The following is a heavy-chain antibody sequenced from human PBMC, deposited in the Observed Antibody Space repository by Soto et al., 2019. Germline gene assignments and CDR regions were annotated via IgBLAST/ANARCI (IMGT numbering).Heavy chain of an antibody. CDR3: AREGCSSTSCYKIYYYYGMDV. Sequence: QVQLQESGPGLVKPSGTLSLTCAVSGGSISSSNWWSWVRQPPGKGLEWIGEIYRSGSTNYNPSLKRRVTISVDKSKNQFTLKLSSVTAADTAVYYCAREGCSSTSCYKIYYYYGMDVRGQGTTVTVSS. D-gene: IGHD2-2*02. V-gene: IGHV4-4*02. CDR2: IYRSGST. CDR1: GGSISSSNW. J-gene: IGHJ6*02.